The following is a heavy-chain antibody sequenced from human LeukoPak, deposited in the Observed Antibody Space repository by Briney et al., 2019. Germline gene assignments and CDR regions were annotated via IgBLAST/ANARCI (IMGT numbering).Heavy chain of an antibody. CDR1: GGSISSSSYY. CDR3: ATLNDYYDSSGYPRFGP. V-gene: IGHV4-39*01. D-gene: IGHD3-22*01. Sequence: SETLSLTCTVSGGSISSSSYYWGWIRQPPGKELEWIGSIYYSGSTYYNPSLKSRVTISVDTSKNQFSLKLSSVTAADTAVYYCATLNDYYDSSGYPRFGPWGQGTLVTVSS. CDR2: IYYSGST. J-gene: IGHJ5*02.